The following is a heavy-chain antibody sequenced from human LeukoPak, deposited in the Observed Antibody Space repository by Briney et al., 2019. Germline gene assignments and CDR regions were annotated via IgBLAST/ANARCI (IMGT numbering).Heavy chain of an antibody. D-gene: IGHD3-10*01. CDR1: GYTFTSYY. CDR2: INPSGGST. CDR3: ARDRGEWAGYFDY. Sequence: ASVKVSCKTSGYTFTSYYMHWVRQAPGQGLEWMGIINPSGGSTSYAQKFQGRVTMTRDMSTSTVYMELSSLRSEDTAVYYCARDRGEWAGYFDYWGQGTLVTVSS. V-gene: IGHV1-46*01. J-gene: IGHJ4*02.